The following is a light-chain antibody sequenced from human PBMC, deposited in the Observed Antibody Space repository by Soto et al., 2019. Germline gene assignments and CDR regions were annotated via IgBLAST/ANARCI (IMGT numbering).Light chain of an antibody. J-gene: IGLJ1*01. CDR3: QSYDTSLSAYV. CDR2: GSS. CDR1: SSNIGAGYD. Sequence: QSALTQPPSVSGAPGQRVTISCAGTSSNIGAGYDIHWYQQFPGTAPKLLIYGSSNRPSGVPARFSVSKSGTSASLAITGLQAEDEADYYCQSYDTSLSAYVFGTGTKVTVL. V-gene: IGLV1-40*01.